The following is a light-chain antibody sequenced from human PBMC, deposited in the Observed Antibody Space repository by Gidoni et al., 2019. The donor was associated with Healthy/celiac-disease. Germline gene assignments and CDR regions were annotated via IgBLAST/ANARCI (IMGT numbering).Light chain of an antibody. CDR3: QQSYSTLLLT. Sequence: IQMTQSPSSLSASVGDRVTITCRASQSISSYLNWYQQKPGKAPKLLIYAASSLQSGVPSRFSDSGSGTDFTLTISSLQPEDFATYYCQQSYSTLLLTFGGGTKVEIK. CDR2: AAS. CDR1: QSISSY. V-gene: IGKV1-39*01. J-gene: IGKJ4*01.